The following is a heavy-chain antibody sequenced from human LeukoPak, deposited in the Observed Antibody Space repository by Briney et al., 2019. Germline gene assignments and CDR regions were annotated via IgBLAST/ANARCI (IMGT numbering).Heavy chain of an antibody. Sequence: GGSLRLSCSASGFTFSTYAMHWVRQAPGKGLEHVSTINTNGDDTYYADSLKGRFTISRDNSKRTLYLQMSSLRAEDTAVYYCVKDLRGGGYYTSFDYWGQGTLVTVSS. CDR1: GFTFSTYA. D-gene: IGHD3-10*01. CDR2: INTNGDDT. CDR3: VKDLRGGGYYTSFDY. V-gene: IGHV3-64D*09. J-gene: IGHJ4*02.